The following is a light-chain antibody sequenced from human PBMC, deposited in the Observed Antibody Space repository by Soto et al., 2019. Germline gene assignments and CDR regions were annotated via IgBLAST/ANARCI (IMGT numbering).Light chain of an antibody. Sequence: DIQMTQSPSSLSASVGDRVTITCRASRSISNYLNWYQQKSGKAPRLLIYAASSLQPGVPSRFSGTGTGTAFTLTITSLQPEDSATYYCQQSYSVPRFGQGTRVDLK. CDR1: RSISNY. CDR2: AAS. J-gene: IGKJ1*01. V-gene: IGKV1-39*01. CDR3: QQSYSVPR.